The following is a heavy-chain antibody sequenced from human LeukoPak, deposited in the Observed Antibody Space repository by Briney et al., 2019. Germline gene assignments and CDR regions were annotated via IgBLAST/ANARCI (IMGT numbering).Heavy chain of an antibody. Sequence: GGSLRLSCAASGFTFSSYGMHWVRQAPGKGLEWVAFIRYDGSNKYYADSVKGRFTISRDNSKNTLYLQMNSLRAEDTAVYYCARDILYRCTSCTNWFDPWGQGTLVTVSS. CDR3: ARDILYRCTSCTNWFDP. V-gene: IGHV3-30*02. CDR2: IRYDGSNK. J-gene: IGHJ5*02. D-gene: IGHD2-2*01. CDR1: GFTFSSYG.